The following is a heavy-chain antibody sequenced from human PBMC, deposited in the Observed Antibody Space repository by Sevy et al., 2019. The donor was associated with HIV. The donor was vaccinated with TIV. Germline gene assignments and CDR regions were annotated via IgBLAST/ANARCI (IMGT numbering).Heavy chain of an antibody. CDR2: IRYDGSTK. J-gene: IGHJ3*01. V-gene: IGHV3-30*02. CDR3: AKGLGMVQGALLSDDV. CDR1: GFIFSKFG. D-gene: IGHD3-10*01. Sequence: GGSVRLSCAASGFIFSKFGMHWVRQAPGKGLEWVTFIRYDGSTKYYVESVKGRFTISRDNSKNTLYLQMNSLRPEDTAVYYCAKGLGMVQGALLSDDVWGQGTMVTVSS.